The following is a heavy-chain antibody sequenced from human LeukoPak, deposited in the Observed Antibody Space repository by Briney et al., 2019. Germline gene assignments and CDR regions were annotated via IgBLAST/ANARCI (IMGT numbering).Heavy chain of an antibody. V-gene: IGHV4-34*01. CDR3: AREDYGGRSGAFDI. D-gene: IGHD4-23*01. CDR2: INHSGST. CDR1: GGSFSGYY. J-gene: IGHJ3*02. Sequence: PSETLSLTCAVYGGSFSGYYWSWIRQPPGKGLEWIGEINHSGSTNYNPSLKSRVTISVDTSKNQFSLKLSSVTAADTAVYYCAREDYGGRSGAFDIWGQGTMVTVSS.